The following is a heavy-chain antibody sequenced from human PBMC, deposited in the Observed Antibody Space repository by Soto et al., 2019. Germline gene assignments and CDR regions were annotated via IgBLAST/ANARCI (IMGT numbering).Heavy chain of an antibody. D-gene: IGHD3-22*01. J-gene: IGHJ4*02. V-gene: IGHV5-51*01. CDR1: GYSFFSHW. CDR2: IYPADSET. CDR3: AGRRWLSGYYDY. Sequence: GESLKISCNGSGYSFFSHWIGWVRQMPGKGLEWVGIIYPADSETRYSPSFQGQVTISVDKSINTAYLQWSSLKASDTAMYYCAGRRWLSGYYDYWGQGTLVTVSS.